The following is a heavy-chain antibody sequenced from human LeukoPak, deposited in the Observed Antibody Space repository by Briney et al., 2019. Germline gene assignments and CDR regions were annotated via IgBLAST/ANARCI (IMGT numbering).Heavy chain of an antibody. CDR1: GGSISSHY. D-gene: IGHD3-3*01. CDR2: IYYSGST. CDR3: ARVVGTIFGVVNNYYYYYYMDV. J-gene: IGHJ6*03. V-gene: IGHV4-59*11. Sequence: SETPSLTCTVSGGSISSHYWSWIRQPPGKGLEWIGYIYYSGSTNYNPSLKSRVTISVDTSKNQFSLKLSSVTAADTAVYYCARVVGTIFGVVNNYYYYYYMDVWGKGTTVTVSS.